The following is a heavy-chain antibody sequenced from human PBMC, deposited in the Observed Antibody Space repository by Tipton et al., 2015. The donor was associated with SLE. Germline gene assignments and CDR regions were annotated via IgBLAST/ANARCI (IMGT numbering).Heavy chain of an antibody. CDR2: INHVGAT. Sequence: GLVKPSETLSLKCAVSGYSISAGYYWGWVRQPPGKGLEWIGEINHVGATHYNPSLQSPVTISLDTSKNQFSLTLTSVTAADTAVYYCARDNPNFWSGYYRGNALDIWGQGTVVTVSS. V-gene: IGHV4-38-2*02. D-gene: IGHD3-3*01. CDR3: ARDNPNFWSGYYRGNALDI. CDR1: GYSISAGYY. J-gene: IGHJ3*02.